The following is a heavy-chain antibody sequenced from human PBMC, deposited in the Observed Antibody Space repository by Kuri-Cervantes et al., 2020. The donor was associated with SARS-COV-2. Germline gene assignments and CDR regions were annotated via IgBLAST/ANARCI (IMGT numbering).Heavy chain of an antibody. Sequence: SETLSLTCTVSGGSISSSSYYWGWIRQPPGKGLEWIGSIYYSGSTYYNPSLKSRVTISVDTPKNQFSLKLSSVTAADTAVYYCARSRDGYNNDWGQGTLVTVSS. V-gene: IGHV4-39*01. CDR1: GGSISSSSYY. CDR3: ARSRDGYNND. J-gene: IGHJ4*02. D-gene: IGHD5-24*01. CDR2: IYYSGST.